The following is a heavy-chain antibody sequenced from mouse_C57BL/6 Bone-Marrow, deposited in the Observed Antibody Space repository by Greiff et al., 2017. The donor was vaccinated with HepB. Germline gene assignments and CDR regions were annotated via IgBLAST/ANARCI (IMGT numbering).Heavy chain of an antibody. CDR1: GYSFTGYY. V-gene: IGHV1-42*01. Sequence: VQLKESGPELVKPGASVKISCKASGYSFTGYYMNWVKQSPEKSLEWIGEINPSTGGTTYNQKFKAKATVTVDKSSSTAYMQLKSLTSEDSAVYYCARCGGYNGSSLAWFAYWGQGTLVTVSA. D-gene: IGHD1-1*01. CDR3: ARCGGYNGSSLAWFAY. CDR2: INPSTGGT. J-gene: IGHJ3*01.